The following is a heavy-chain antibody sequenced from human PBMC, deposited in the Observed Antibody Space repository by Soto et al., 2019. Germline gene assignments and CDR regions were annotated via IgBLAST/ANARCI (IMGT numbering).Heavy chain of an antibody. CDR2: IIPIFGTA. CDR3: ARVGIVVVPAAPPVHWFDP. D-gene: IGHD2-2*01. J-gene: IGHJ5*02. CDR1: GGTCSSYA. V-gene: IGHV1-69*01. Sequence: QVQLVQSGAEVKKPGSSVKVSCKASGGTCSSYAISWVRQAPGQGLEWMGGIIPIFGTANYAQKFQGRVTITADESTSTAYMELSSLRSEDTAVYYCARVGIVVVPAAPPVHWFDPWGQGTLVTVSS.